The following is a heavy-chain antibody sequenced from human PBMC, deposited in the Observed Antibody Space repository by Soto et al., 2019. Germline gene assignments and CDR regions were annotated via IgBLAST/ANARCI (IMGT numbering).Heavy chain of an antibody. D-gene: IGHD2-2*01. J-gene: IGHJ4*02. CDR2: INHSGST. CDR3: ARALLYCSSTSCSTYYYFDH. CDR1: GGSFSGYY. Sequence: SETLSLTCAVYGGSFSGYYWSWIRQPPGKGLEWIGEINHSGSTNYNPSLKSRVTISVDTSKNQFSLKLSSVTAADTAVYYCARALLYCSSTSCSTYYYFDHWGQGTLVTVSS. V-gene: IGHV4-34*01.